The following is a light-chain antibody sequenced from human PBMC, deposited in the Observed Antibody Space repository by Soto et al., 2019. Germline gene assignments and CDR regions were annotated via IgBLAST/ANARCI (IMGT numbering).Light chain of an antibody. CDR1: RSDVGGYDY. CDR2: DVS. Sequence: QSALTQPRSVSGSPRQSVTISCTGTRSDVGGYDYVSWYQQHPDKVPELMIYDVSKRPSGVPDRFSGSKSGNTASLTISGLQAEDEADYYCCSYAGRSNFRVFGGGTKVTVL. CDR3: CSYAGRSNFRV. J-gene: IGLJ2*01. V-gene: IGLV2-11*01.